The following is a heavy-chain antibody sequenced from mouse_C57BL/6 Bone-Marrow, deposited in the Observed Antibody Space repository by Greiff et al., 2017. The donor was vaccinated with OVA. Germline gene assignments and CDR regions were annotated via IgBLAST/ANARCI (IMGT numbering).Heavy chain of an antibody. J-gene: IGHJ2*01. CDR3: ASYYGSSYNY. CDR1: GYTFTSYW. D-gene: IGHD1-1*01. Sequence: QVQLQQPGAELVRPGSSVKLSCKASGYTFTSYWMHWVKQRPIQGLEWIGNIDPSDSETHYNQKFKDKATLTVDKSSSTAYMQLSSLTSEDSAVYYCASYYGSSYNYWGRGTALTVSS. V-gene: IGHV1-52*01. CDR2: IDPSDSET.